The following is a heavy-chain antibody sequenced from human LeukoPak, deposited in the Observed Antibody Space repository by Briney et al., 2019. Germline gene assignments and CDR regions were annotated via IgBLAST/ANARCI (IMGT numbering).Heavy chain of an antibody. CDR3: ARAHRMVRGVADY. CDR2: ISSSGSTI. D-gene: IGHD3-10*01. J-gene: IGHJ4*02. CDR1: GFTFSGYY. V-gene: IGHV3-11*01. Sequence: GGSLRLSCAATGFTFSGYYMSWIRQAPGKGLEWVSYISSSGSTIYYADSVKGRFTISRDNAKNSLYLQMNSLRAEDTAVHYCARAHRMVRGVADYWGQGTLVTVSS.